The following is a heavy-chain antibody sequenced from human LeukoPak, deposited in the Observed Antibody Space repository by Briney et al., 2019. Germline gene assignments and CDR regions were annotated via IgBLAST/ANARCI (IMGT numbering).Heavy chain of an antibody. Sequence: ASVNVSCKASGYTFTSYGISWVRQAPGQGLEWMGWISAYNGNTNYAQKLQGRVTMTTDTSTSTAYMGLRSLRSDDTAVYYCARGRGDFWSGYYGTYAFDIWGQGTMVTVFS. J-gene: IGHJ3*02. CDR2: ISAYNGNT. CDR3: ARGRGDFWSGYYGTYAFDI. V-gene: IGHV1-18*01. D-gene: IGHD3-3*01. CDR1: GYTFTSYG.